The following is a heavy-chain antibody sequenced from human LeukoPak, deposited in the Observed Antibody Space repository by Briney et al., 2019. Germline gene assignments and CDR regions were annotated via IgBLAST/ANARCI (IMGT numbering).Heavy chain of an antibody. Sequence: PSETLSLTCTVSGGSISSGDYYWSWIRQPPGKGLEWIGYIYYSGSTYYNPSLKSRVTMSVDTSKNQFSLKLSSVTAADTAVYYCASTSLRYFDNDYWGQGTLVTVSS. V-gene: IGHV4-30-4*01. J-gene: IGHJ4*02. D-gene: IGHD3-9*01. CDR1: GGSISSGDYY. CDR2: IYYSGST. CDR3: ASTSLRYFDNDY.